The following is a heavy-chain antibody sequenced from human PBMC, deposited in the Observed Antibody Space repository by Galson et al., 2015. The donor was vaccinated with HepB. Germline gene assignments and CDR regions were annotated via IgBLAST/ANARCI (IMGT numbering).Heavy chain of an antibody. D-gene: IGHD2-2*01. CDR1: GFTFSNAW. CDR3: TTGLFIVVVPAAMGLDAFDI. Sequence: SLRLSCAASGFTFSNAWMSWVRQAPGKGLEWVGRIKSKTDGGTTDYAAPVKGRFTISRDDSKNTLYLQMNSLKTEDTAVYYCTTGLFIVVVPAAMGLDAFDIWGQGTMVTVSS. V-gene: IGHV3-15*01. CDR2: IKSKTDGGTT. J-gene: IGHJ3*02.